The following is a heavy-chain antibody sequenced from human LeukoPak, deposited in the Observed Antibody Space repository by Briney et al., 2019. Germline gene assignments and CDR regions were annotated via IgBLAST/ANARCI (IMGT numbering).Heavy chain of an antibody. CDR1: GGSISSSNYY. CDR3: ARAAGRDTTSGLDFDY. J-gene: IGHJ4*02. D-gene: IGHD1-26*01. CDR2: IYTSEST. V-gene: IGHV4-61*02. Sequence: SQTLSLTCSVSGGSISSSNYYWSWIRQPAGKGLEWIGRIYTSESTNYNPSLKSRVTISVDTSRNQFSLKLSSVTAADTAVYYCARAAGRDTTSGLDFDYWGQGILVTVSS.